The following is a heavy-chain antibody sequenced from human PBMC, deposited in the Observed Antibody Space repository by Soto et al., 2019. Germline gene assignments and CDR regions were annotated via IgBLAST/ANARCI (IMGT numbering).Heavy chain of an antibody. J-gene: IGHJ2*01. CDR2: INHSGST. CDR3: ARPGYDILTGYNWYFDL. CDR1: GGSFSGYY. Sequence: QVQLQQWGAGLLKPSETLSLTCAVYGGSFSGYYWSWIRQPPGKGLEWIGEINHSGSTNYNPSLKSRFTISVDTSKNQFSLKLSSVTAADTAVYYCARPGYDILTGYNWYFDLWGRGTLVTVSS. V-gene: IGHV4-34*01. D-gene: IGHD3-9*01.